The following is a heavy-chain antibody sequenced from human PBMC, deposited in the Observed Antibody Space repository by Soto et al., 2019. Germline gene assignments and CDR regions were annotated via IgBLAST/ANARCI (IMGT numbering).Heavy chain of an antibody. Sequence: GGSLRLSCAASGFTFNTYGMHWVRQAPGKGLEWVSAISGSGGSTYYADSVKGRFTISRDNSKNTLYLQMNSLRAEDTAVYYCAKENMYYYDSSGLIPSDYWGQGTLVTVSS. CDR3: AKENMYYYDSSGLIPSDY. CDR2: ISGSGGST. CDR1: GFTFNTYG. D-gene: IGHD3-22*01. V-gene: IGHV3-23*01. J-gene: IGHJ4*02.